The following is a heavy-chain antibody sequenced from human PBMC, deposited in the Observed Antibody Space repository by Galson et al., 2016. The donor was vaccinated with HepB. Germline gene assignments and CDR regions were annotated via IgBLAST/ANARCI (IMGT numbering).Heavy chain of an antibody. CDR3: ARGTSSSWGRFRSLGVGDWFDP. D-gene: IGHD6-13*01. V-gene: IGHV4-61*02. CDR2: IYTSGST. Sequence: TLSLTCTVSGGSISSGSYYWSWIRQPAGKGLEWIGRIYTSGSTNYNPSLKSRVTISVDTSKNQFSLKLSSVTAADTAVYYCARGTSSSWGRFRSLGVGDWFDPWGQGTLVTASS. CDR1: GGSISSGSYY. J-gene: IGHJ5*02.